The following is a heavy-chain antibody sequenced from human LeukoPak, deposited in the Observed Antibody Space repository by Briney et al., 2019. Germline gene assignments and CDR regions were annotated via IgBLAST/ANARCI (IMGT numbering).Heavy chain of an antibody. Sequence: ASVKVSCKASGGTFSSYAISWVRQAPGQGLEWMGWISAYNGNTNYAQELQGRVTMTTDTSTSTAYMELRSLRSDDTAVYYCARMYYYGSGTPGAFDIWGQGTMVTVSS. CDR2: ISAYNGNT. J-gene: IGHJ3*02. V-gene: IGHV1-18*01. D-gene: IGHD3-10*01. CDR3: ARMYYYGSGTPGAFDI. CDR1: GGTFSSYA.